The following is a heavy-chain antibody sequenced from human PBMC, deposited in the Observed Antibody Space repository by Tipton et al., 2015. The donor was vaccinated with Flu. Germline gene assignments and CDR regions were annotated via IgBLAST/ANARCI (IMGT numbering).Heavy chain of an antibody. V-gene: IGHV4-39*07. Sequence: LRLSCTVSGGSISSSSHYWGWIRQAPGRGLEWVGSIYYTGYPYYNSSLKSRLAMSIDTSKKQFSLRLSSVTAADTAVYYCARGSGSGTDVTFYFWGQGTLVTVSS. J-gene: IGHJ4*02. CDR3: ARGSGSGTDVTFYF. D-gene: IGHD3-10*01. CDR2: IYYTGYP. CDR1: GGSISSSSHY.